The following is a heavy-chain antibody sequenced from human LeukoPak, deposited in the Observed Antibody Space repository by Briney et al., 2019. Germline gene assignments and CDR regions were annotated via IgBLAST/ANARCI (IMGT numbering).Heavy chain of an antibody. D-gene: IGHD3-22*01. J-gene: IGHJ4*02. CDR1: GGSISSSNYY. CDR3: ARLYYDTSGYFDY. V-gene: IGHV4-39*01. Sequence: SETLSLTCTVSGGSISSSNYYWGWIRQPPGEGLEWIGSIYYSGSTYYNPSLKSRATISVDTSKNQFSLKLSSVTAGDTAVYYCARLYYDTSGYFDYWGQGTLVTVSS. CDR2: IYYSGST.